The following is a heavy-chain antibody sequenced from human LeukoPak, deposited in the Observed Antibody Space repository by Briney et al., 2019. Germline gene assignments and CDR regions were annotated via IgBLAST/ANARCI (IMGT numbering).Heavy chain of an antibody. Sequence: ASVKVSCKVSGYTLTELSMHWVRQAPGKGLEWMGGFDPEDGGTIYAQKFQGRVTMTEDTSADTAYMELSSLRSEDTAVYYCAGRSSGWDYFDDWGQGTLVTVSS. J-gene: IGHJ4*02. CDR1: GYTLTELS. V-gene: IGHV1-24*01. D-gene: IGHD6-19*01. CDR2: FDPEDGGT. CDR3: AGRSSGWDYFDD.